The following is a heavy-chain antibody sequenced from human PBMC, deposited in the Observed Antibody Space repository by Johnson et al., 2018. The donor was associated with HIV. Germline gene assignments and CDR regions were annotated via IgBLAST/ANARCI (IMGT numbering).Heavy chain of an antibody. J-gene: IGHJ3*01. CDR2: INSDGSST. Sequence: VQLVESGGGLVQPGGSLRLSCVASGFTLSSYWIHWVRRAPGKGLVWVSRINSDGSSTSYADSVKGRFTISRDNDKNTLYLQMNSLRAEDTAVYYCANTYYYVSSGYSGAFDLWGQGAMVTVSS. V-gene: IGHV3-74*01. D-gene: IGHD3-22*01. CDR3: ANTYYYVSSGYSGAFDL. CDR1: GFTLSSYW.